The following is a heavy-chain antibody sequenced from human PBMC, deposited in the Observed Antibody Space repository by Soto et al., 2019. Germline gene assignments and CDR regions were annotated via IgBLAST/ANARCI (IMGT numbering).Heavy chain of an antibody. D-gene: IGHD4-17*01. Sequence: SGGSLRLSCAASGFTFSSYGMHWVRQAPGKGLEWVALMSFDATDAYYADSVKGRLTISRDNSKNTLYLQINSLRGEDTAVYYCAKDRMTSVHTLDYWGQGTLVNVSS. J-gene: IGHJ4*02. CDR3: AKDRMTSVHTLDY. V-gene: IGHV3-30*18. CDR2: MSFDATDA. CDR1: GFTFSSYG.